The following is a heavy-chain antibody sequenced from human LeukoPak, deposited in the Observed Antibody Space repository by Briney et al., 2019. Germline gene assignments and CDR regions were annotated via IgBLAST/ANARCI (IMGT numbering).Heavy chain of an antibody. Sequence: ASVKVSCKASGYTFTSYGTSRVRQAPGQGLEWMGWISAYNGNTNYAQKLQGRVTMTTDTSTSTAYMELRSLRSDDTAVYYCARVYYGGNSGLGDKNDAFDIWGQGTMVTVSS. V-gene: IGHV1-18*01. CDR2: ISAYNGNT. D-gene: IGHD4-23*01. J-gene: IGHJ3*02. CDR3: ARVYYGGNSGLGDKNDAFDI. CDR1: GYTFTSYG.